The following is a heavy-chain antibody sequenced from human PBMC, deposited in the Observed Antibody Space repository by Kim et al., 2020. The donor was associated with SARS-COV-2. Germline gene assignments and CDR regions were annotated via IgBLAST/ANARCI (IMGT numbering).Heavy chain of an antibody. D-gene: IGHD6-19*01. CDR2: ISWNSGSI. V-gene: IGHV3-9*01. CDR3: AKDRDIAVAGIGY. CDR1: GFTFGDYA. J-gene: IGHJ4*02. Sequence: GGSLRLSCAASGFTFGDYAIHWVRQAPGKGLEWVSGISWNSGSIGYADSVKGRFTISRDNAKNSLYLQMNSLRAEDTALYYCAKDRDIAVAGIGYWGQGTLVTVSS.